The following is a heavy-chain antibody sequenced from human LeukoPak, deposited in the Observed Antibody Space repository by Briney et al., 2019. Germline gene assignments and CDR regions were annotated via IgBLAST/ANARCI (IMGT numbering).Heavy chain of an antibody. CDR1: GFTFDDYA. CDR2: ISWNSGSI. Sequence: GGSLRLSCAASGFTFDDYAMHWVRQAPGKGLEWVSGISWNSGSIGYADSVKGRFTISRDNAKNSLYLQMNSLRAEDTALYYCAKGAGYYHSSGYSDLIDYWGQGTLVTVSS. J-gene: IGHJ4*02. D-gene: IGHD3-22*01. V-gene: IGHV3-9*01. CDR3: AKGAGYYHSSGYSDLIDY.